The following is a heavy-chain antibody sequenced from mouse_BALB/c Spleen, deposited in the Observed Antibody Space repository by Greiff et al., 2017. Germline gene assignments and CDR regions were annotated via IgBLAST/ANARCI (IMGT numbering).Heavy chain of an antibody. CDR3: ARQQYRYDDWFAY. CDR1: GYSITSGYY. J-gene: IGHJ3*01. CDR2: ISYDGSN. D-gene: IGHD2-14*01. Sequence: EVHLVESGPGLVKPSQSLSLTCSVTGYSITSGYYWNWIRQFPGNKLEWMGYISYDGSNNYNPSLKNRISITRDTSKNQFFLKLNSVTTEDTATYYCARQQYRYDDWFAYWGQGTLVTVSA. V-gene: IGHV3-6*02.